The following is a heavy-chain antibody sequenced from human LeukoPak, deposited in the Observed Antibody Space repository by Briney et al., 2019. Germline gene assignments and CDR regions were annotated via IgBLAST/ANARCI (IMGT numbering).Heavy chain of an antibody. CDR1: GGSISSYY. D-gene: IGHD5-18*01. V-gene: IGHV4-59*01. J-gene: IGHJ3*02. Sequence: PSETLSLTCTASGGSISSYYWSWIRQPPGKGLEWIGYIYYSGSTNYNPSLKSRVTISVDTSKNQFSLKLSSVTAADTAVYYCASAQAMVFSAFDIWGQGTMVTVSS. CDR3: ASAQAMVFSAFDI. CDR2: IYYSGST.